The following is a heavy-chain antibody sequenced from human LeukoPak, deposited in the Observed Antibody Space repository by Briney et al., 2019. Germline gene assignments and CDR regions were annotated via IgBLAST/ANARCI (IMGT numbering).Heavy chain of an antibody. V-gene: IGHV5-51*01. CDR3: ARRYYDYVWGSYRYYYFDY. D-gene: IGHD3-16*02. J-gene: IGHJ4*02. CDR1: GYSFTRNW. Sequence: GESLKISCKGSGYSFTRNWIGWVRQMPGKGLEWMGIIYPGDSDTRYSPSFQGQVTISADKSISTAYLQWSSLKASDTAMYYCARRYYDYVWGSYRYYYFDYWGQGTLVTVSS. CDR2: IYPGDSDT.